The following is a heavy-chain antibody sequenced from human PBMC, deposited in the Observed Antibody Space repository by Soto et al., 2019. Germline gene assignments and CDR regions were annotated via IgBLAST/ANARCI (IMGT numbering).Heavy chain of an antibody. Sequence: PSETLSLTCTVSGDSMSPFYWNWIRQSPGKGLEWIGYIYYSGNTNYNPSLKSRVAISVDTSKNQFYLKLSSVTAADTAVYYCARGVNDAWNGYYGGSGLDVWGQGTTVTVSS. V-gene: IGHV4-59*13. CDR3: ARGVNDAWNGYYGGSGLDV. J-gene: IGHJ6*02. CDR2: IYYSGNT. CDR1: GDSMSPFY. D-gene: IGHD3-3*01.